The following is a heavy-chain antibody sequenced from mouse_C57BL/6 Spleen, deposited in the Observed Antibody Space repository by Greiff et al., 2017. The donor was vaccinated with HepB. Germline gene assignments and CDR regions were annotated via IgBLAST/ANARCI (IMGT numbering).Heavy chain of an antibody. J-gene: IGHJ2*01. D-gene: IGHD2-4*01. CDR1: GFTFSSYT. Sequence: EVQGVESGGGLVKPGGSLKLSCAASGFTFSSYTMSWVRQTPEKRLEWVATISGGGGNTYYPDSVKGRFTISRDNAKNTLYLQMSSLRSEDTALYYCARKMGLRYFDYWGQGTTLTVSS. CDR2: ISGGGGNT. CDR3: ARKMGLRYFDY. V-gene: IGHV5-9*01.